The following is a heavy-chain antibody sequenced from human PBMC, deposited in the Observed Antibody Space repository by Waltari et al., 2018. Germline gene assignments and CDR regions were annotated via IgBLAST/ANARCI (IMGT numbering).Heavy chain of an antibody. Sequence: QVRRQEWGPGLVNPSETRPLSRTLSGGPISSSDWDWIRQPPGKGLEWIGYIYYSGSTNYNPSLKSRVTISVDTSKNQFSLKLSSVTAADTAVYYCARRGSYRGFDYWGQGTLVTVSS. J-gene: IGHJ4*02. V-gene: IGHV4-59*01. CDR3: ARRGSYRGFDY. D-gene: IGHD1-26*01. CDR1: GGPISSSD. CDR2: IYYSGST.